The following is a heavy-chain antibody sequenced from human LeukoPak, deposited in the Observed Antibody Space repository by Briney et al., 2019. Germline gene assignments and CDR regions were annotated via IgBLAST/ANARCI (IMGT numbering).Heavy chain of an antibody. J-gene: IGHJ4*02. Sequence: GGSLRLSCAAPGITFSSYSMNWVRQAPGKGLEWVSYISSSSSTIYYADSVKGRFTISRDNAKNSLYLQMNSLRDEDTAVYYCARTDTVMIMTFDYWGQGTLVTVSS. CDR3: ARTDTVMIMTFDY. D-gene: IGHD5-18*01. CDR1: GITFSSYS. V-gene: IGHV3-48*02. CDR2: ISSSSSTI.